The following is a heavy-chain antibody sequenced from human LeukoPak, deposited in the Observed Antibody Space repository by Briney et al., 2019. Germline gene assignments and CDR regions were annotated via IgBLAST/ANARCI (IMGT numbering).Heavy chain of an antibody. CDR3: AKGFTNTLDN. CDR1: GFTFGSYD. Sequence: GRSLRLSCAASGFTFGSYDMHWVRQAPGKELEWVALISHDGSKRYYGDSVKGRFAISRDNSKKSLYLQMNSLRPEDTAVYYCAKGFTNTLDNCGQGTLVTVSS. J-gene: IGHJ4*02. V-gene: IGHV3-30*18. CDR2: ISHDGSKR. D-gene: IGHD2-8*01.